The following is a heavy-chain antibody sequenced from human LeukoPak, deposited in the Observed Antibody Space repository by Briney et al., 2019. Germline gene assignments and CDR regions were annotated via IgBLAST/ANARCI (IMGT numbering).Heavy chain of an antibody. Sequence: SETLPLTCRVSGASINSGSNYWGWIRQPPGKTLEWIGSIYSSGSTYYNPSLKSRVIIMIDTPKNHFSLTLSSVTAADTAVYYCARSDGYGLVGIWGQGTMVTVSS. CDR2: IYSSGST. CDR3: ARSDGYGLVGI. J-gene: IGHJ3*02. D-gene: IGHD3-10*01. CDR1: GASINSGSNY. V-gene: IGHV4-39*07.